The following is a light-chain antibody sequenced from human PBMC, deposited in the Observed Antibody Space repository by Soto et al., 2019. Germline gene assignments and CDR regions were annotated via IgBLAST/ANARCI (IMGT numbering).Light chain of an antibody. Sequence: QSVLTQPPSTSWTPGQRVTISCSVSRSNIGRSTVNWYQQLPGTAPKVLVYSTNQRPSGVPDRFSGSKSGTSASLAISGLQSEDEADYYCAAWDDTLSVWVFGGGTK. CDR2: STN. CDR1: RSNIGRST. V-gene: IGLV1-44*01. J-gene: IGLJ3*02. CDR3: AAWDDTLSVWV.